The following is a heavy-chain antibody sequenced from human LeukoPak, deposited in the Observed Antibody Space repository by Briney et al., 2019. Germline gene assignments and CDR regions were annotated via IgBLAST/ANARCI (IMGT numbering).Heavy chain of an antibody. CDR1: GFTFSNSW. CDR3: TDLGYTD. Sequence: GGSLRLSCAASGFTFSNSWMTWVRQAPGKGLGWVATIRDDGSVDYYVDSVKGRFTISKDDAKYSLYLQMNSLRVEDTAVYYCTDLGYTDWGQGTLVTVSS. J-gene: IGHJ4*02. V-gene: IGHV3-7*01. D-gene: IGHD5-18*01. CDR2: IRDDGSVD.